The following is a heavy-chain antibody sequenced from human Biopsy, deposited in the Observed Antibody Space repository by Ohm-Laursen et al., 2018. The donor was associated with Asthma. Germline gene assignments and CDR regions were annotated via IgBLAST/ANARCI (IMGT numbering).Heavy chain of an antibody. Sequence: SLRLSCGASGFTFSSYAMHWVRQAPGKGLEWVAVISYDGSNKYYADSVKGRFTISRDNSKNTLYLQMNSLRAKDTAVYYCARDLHPTNHLGELSEGFDYWGQGTLVTVSS. CDR1: GFTFSSYA. CDR3: ARDLHPTNHLGELSEGFDY. D-gene: IGHD3-16*02. CDR2: ISYDGSNK. J-gene: IGHJ4*02. V-gene: IGHV3-30-3*01.